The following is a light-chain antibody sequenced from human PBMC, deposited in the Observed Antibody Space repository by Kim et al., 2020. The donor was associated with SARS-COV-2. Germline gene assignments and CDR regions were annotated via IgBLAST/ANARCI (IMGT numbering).Light chain of an antibody. CDR2: SNN. CDR1: SSNIGSNT. Sequence: PGQRVTISCSGSSSNIGSNTVNWYQHLPGTAPKLLIYSNNQRPSGVPDRFSGSKSGTSASLAISGLQSEDEADYYCAAWDDSLNVVIGGGTQLTVL. CDR3: AAWDDSLNVV. V-gene: IGLV1-44*01. J-gene: IGLJ2*01.